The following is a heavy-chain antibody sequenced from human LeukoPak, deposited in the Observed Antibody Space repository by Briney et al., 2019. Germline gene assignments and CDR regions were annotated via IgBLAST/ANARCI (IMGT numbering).Heavy chain of an antibody. CDR1: GYTFTSYG. J-gene: IGHJ6*03. Sequence: VASVKVSCKASGYTFTSYGISWVRQAPGQGLEWMGWISAYNGNTNYAQKLQGRVTMTTDTSTSTAYMELRSLRSDDTAVYYCARVQAGYSSSWYPRNYYYYMGVWGKGTTVTVSS. D-gene: IGHD6-13*01. CDR2: ISAYNGNT. CDR3: ARVQAGYSSSWYPRNYYYYMGV. V-gene: IGHV1-18*01.